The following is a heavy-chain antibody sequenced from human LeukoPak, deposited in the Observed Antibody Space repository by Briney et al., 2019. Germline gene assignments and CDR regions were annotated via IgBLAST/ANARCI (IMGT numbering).Heavy chain of an antibody. CDR2: INPLSGGT. J-gene: IGHJ5*02. D-gene: IGHD1-26*01. V-gene: IGHV1-2*02. CDR1: GYTVTDYY. CDR3: ARQSPSWFDP. Sequence: ASVKVSCKASGYTVTDYYMHWVRQAPGQGLEWMGWINPLSGGTTYAQRFQGRVTMTRDTSITTAYMDLSRLRSDDTAVYYCARQSPSWFDPWGQGTLVTVSS.